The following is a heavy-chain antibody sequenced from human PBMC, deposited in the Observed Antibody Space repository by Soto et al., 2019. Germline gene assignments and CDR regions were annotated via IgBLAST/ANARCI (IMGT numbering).Heavy chain of an antibody. CDR1: GYTFTGHY. D-gene: IGHD6-19*01. V-gene: IGHV1-2*02. CDR3: AAVTGAVTLAY. CDR2: IKPSSGGT. Sequence: ASVKVSCKASGYTFTGHYMHWVRQAPGQGLEWMGWIKPSSGGTNYAQKLQGRVTMSRDTSISTAYMELSRLRSDDTAVYYCAAVTGAVTLAYWGQGTLVTVSS. J-gene: IGHJ4*02.